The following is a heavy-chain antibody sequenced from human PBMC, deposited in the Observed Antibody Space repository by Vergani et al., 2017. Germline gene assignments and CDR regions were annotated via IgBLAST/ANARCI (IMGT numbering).Heavy chain of an antibody. CDR3: ASIARAPTRRNPPPDY. D-gene: IGHD3-16*02. CDR1: GGSFSDYY. V-gene: IGHV4-34*01. Sequence: VQLQEWGAGLLKTSETLSLTCGVSGGSFSDYYWSWIRQAPGMGLEWIGEVNHGRSTNYNPSLKSRVSISVDTSKNQFSLQLTSVTAADSALYFCASIARAPTRRNPPPDYWGQGILVTVSS. CDR2: VNHGRST. J-gene: IGHJ4*02.